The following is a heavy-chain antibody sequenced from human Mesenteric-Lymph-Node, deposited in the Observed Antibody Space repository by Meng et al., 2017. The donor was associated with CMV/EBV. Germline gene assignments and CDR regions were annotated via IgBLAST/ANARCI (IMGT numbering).Heavy chain of an antibody. CDR3: AGGIAAAGSRWFDP. D-gene: IGHD6-13*01. J-gene: IGHJ5*02. CDR2: IIPILGIA. Sequence: QVQLVQSGAEVKKPGSSLKVSCKASAGTFSSYTISWVRQAPGQGLEWMGRIIPILGIANYAQKFQGRVTITADKSTSTAYMELSSLRSEDTAVYYCAGGIAAAGSRWFDPWGQGTLVTSPQ. V-gene: IGHV1-69*02. CDR1: AGTFSSYT.